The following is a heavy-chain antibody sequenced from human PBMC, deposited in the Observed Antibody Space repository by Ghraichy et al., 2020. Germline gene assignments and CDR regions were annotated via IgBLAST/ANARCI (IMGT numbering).Heavy chain of an antibody. CDR3: AKEWEVSYSSFYFDGMDI. CDR2: INGDSSKT. D-gene: IGHD2-21*01. Sequence: GGSLRLSCAASGFRFDAYAMHWVRHFPGKGLEWVALINGDSSKTYYSAAVRGRFTISRDNNNKSLYLQMSSLRREDSALYYCAKEWEVSYSSFYFDGMDIWSQGTTVTVSS. CDR1: GFRFDAYA. J-gene: IGHJ6*02. V-gene: IGHV3-43*02.